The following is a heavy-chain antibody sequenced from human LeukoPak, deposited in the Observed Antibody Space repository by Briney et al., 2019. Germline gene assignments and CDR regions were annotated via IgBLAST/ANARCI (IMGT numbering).Heavy chain of an antibody. J-gene: IGHJ4*02. CDR2: IWYDGSNK. V-gene: IGHV3-33*01. D-gene: IGHD6-19*01. Sequence: PGGSLRLPCAASGFTFSSYGMHWVRQAPGKGLEWVAVIWYDGSNKYYADSVKGRFTISRDNSKNTLYLQMNSLRAEDTAVYHCARDMEVAGTSIDYWGQGTLVTVSS. CDR3: ARDMEVAGTSIDY. CDR1: GFTFSSYG.